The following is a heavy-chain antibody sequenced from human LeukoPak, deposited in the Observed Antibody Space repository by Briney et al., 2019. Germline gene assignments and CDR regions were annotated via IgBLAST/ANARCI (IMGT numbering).Heavy chain of an antibody. CDR1: GFTFSSYA. J-gene: IGHJ3*02. D-gene: IGHD6-19*01. CDR3: ARTYSSGWYPPGAFDI. V-gene: IGHV3-64*01. Sequence: GGSLRLSCAASGFTFSSYAMHWVRQAPGKGLEYVSAISSNGGSTYYANSVKGGFTISRDNSKNTLYLQTGSLRAEDMAVYYCARTYSSGWYPPGAFDIWGQGTMVTVSS. CDR2: ISSNGGST.